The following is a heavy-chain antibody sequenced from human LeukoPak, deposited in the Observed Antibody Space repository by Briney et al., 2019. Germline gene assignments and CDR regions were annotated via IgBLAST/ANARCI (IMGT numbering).Heavy chain of an antibody. CDR2: ISNSGTT. V-gene: IGHV4-31*03. Sequence: PSGTLSLTCTVSGGSVTSGGYFWTWIRQHPGKGLEWIGYISNSGTTSYNPSLKSRVSISVDTSNNQFSLRLSSVTAADTAVYYCARDVVVTSSPDAFDIWGQGTMVTVSS. CDR1: GGSVTSGGYF. J-gene: IGHJ3*02. CDR3: ARDVVVTSSPDAFDI. D-gene: IGHD2-21*02.